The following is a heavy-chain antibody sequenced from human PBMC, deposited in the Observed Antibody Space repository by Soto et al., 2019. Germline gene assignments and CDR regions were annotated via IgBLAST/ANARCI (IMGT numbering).Heavy chain of an antibody. CDR1: GFTFSDYY. CDR3: TRDPRILDY. J-gene: IGHJ6*02. CDR2: ISPGGDII. V-gene: IGHV3-11*01. Sequence: PGRSLRLSCAASGFTFSDYYMTWIRQAPGKGLDLLSYISPGGDIISYADSVKGRFTVSRDNGKKSLHPQMNGLRDEDTAMYYCTRDPRILDYWGQGTTVTVSS.